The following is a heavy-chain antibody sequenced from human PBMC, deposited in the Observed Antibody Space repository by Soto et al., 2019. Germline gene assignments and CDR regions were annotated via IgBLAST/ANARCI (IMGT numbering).Heavy chain of an antibody. CDR1: GYTFSNFG. J-gene: IGHJ6*02. D-gene: IGHD3-10*02. V-gene: IGHV1-18*01. CDR2: ISAYNGDT. Sequence: WASVKVSCKASGYTFSNFGISWVRQAPGQGLECVGWISAYNGDTNYAQKFQGRVTITTDTSTSTAYMELSSLRSEDTAVYYCASLMCSGYYYGMDVWGQGTTVTVSS. CDR3: ASLMCSGYYYGMDV.